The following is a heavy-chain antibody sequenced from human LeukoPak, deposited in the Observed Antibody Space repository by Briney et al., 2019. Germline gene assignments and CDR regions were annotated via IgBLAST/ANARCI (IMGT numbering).Heavy chain of an antibody. V-gene: IGHV4-34*01. CDR2: INHSGST. Sequence: PSETLSPTCAVYGGSFSGYYWSWIRQPPGKGLEWIGEINHSGSTNYNPSLKSRVTISVGTSKNQFSLKLSSVTAADTAVYYCARAPEGTMVRGVTNWFDPWGQGTLVTVSS. J-gene: IGHJ5*02. D-gene: IGHD3-10*01. CDR3: ARAPEGTMVRGVTNWFDP. CDR1: GGSFSGYY.